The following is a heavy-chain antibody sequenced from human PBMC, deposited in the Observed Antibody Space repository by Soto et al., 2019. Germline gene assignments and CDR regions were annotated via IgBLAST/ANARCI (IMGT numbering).Heavy chain of an antibody. D-gene: IGHD2-15*01. CDR1: GFTFSSYA. V-gene: IGHV3-23*01. CDR3: AKNPKLYCSGGSCYVDY. CDR2: ISGSGGST. J-gene: IGHJ4*02. Sequence: GGSLRLSCAASGFTFSSYAMSWVRQAPGKGLEWVSAISGSGGSTYYADSVKGRFTISRDNSKNTLYLQMNSLRAEDTAVYYCAKNPKLYCSGGSCYVDYWGQGTLVTVSS.